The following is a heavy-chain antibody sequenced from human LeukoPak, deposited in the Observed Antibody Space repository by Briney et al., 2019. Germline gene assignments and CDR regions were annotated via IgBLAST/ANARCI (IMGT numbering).Heavy chain of an antibody. CDR2: IYHSGST. CDR1: GGSISGSNW. CDR3: ASYPGSIDAFDI. Sequence: SETLSLNCAVSGGSISGSNWWSWVRQPPGKGLAWIGEIYHSGSTNYNPSLKSRVTISVDKSKNQFSLKLSSVTAADTAVYYCASYPGSIDAFDIWGQGTMVTVSS. J-gene: IGHJ3*02. V-gene: IGHV4-4*02.